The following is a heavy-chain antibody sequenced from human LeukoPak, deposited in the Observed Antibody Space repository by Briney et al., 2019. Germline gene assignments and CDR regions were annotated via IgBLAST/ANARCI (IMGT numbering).Heavy chain of an antibody. CDR2: ISGSGGST. J-gene: IGHJ4*02. Sequence: GGSLRLSCAASGFTFSSYAMSWVRQAPGKGLEWVSAISGSGGSTYYADSVKGRFSISRDNSKNTLYLQMNSLRAEDTAVYYCAKVDSSGYYYNDYWGQGTLVTVSS. D-gene: IGHD3-22*01. V-gene: IGHV3-23*01. CDR1: GFTFSSYA. CDR3: AKVDSSGYYYNDY.